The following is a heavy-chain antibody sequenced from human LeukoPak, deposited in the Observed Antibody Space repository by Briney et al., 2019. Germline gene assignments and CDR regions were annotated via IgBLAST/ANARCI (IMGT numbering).Heavy chain of an antibody. Sequence: SGPTLVKPTQTLTLTCTFSGFSLSTGGVGVAWVRQPPGKALQWLALIYGNDDKRYSASLKSRLTITKDTSKNQVVLTMTNMDPVDTATYYCIHDIPGGEGFQHWGQGTLVTVSS. CDR3: IHDIPGGEGFQH. V-gene: IGHV2-5*01. CDR2: IYGNDDK. J-gene: IGHJ1*01. D-gene: IGHD3-16*01. CDR1: GFSLSTGGVG.